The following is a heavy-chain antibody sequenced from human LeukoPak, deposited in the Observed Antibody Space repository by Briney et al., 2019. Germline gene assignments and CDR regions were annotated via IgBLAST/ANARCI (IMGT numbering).Heavy chain of an antibody. CDR1: GGSFSGYY. CDR3: ARRITIFGVVIHNWFDP. V-gene: IGHV4-34*01. Sequence: PSETLSLTCAGYGGSFSGYYWSWIRQPPGKGLEWIGEINHSGSTNYNPSLKSRVTISVDTSKNQFSLKLCSVTAADTAVYYCARRITIFGVVIHNWFDPWGQGTLVTVSS. D-gene: IGHD3-3*01. CDR2: INHSGST. J-gene: IGHJ5*02.